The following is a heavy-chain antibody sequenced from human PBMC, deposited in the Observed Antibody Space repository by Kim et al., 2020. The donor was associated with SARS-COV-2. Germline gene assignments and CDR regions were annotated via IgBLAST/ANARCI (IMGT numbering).Heavy chain of an antibody. D-gene: IGHD1-26*01. CDR3: AREVVGATGTRKRSYDAFDI. J-gene: IGHJ3*02. CDR2: IYYSGST. Sequence: SETLSLTCTVSGGSISSYYWSWIRQPPGKGLEWIGYIYYSGSTNYNPSLKSRVTISVDTSKNQFSLKLSSVTAADTAVYYCAREVVGATGTRKRSYDAFDIWGQGTMVTVSS. V-gene: IGHV4-59*13. CDR1: GGSISSYY.